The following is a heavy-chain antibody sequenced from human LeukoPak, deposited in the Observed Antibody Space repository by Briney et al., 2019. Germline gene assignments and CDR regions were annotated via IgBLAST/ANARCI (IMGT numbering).Heavy chain of an antibody. CDR2: IIPIFGTA. V-gene: IGHV1-69*05. Sequence: RASVKVSCKASGGTFSSYAISWVRQAPGQGLEWMGRIIPIFGTANYAQKFQGRVTITTDESTSTAYMELRSLRSDDTAVYYCARAPMVVTLTEFDYWGQGTLVTVSS. CDR3: ARAPMVVTLTEFDY. CDR1: GGTFSSYA. J-gene: IGHJ4*02. D-gene: IGHD4-23*01.